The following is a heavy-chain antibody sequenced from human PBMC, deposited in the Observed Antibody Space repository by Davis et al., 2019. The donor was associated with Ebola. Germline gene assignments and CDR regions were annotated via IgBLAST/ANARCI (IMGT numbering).Heavy chain of an antibody. CDR2: INSHNGNT. CDR1: AYTCSSYG. CDR3: ARDQFQDYSNYAQVRFDP. D-gene: IGHD4-11*01. Sequence: AASVKVSCKASAYTCSSYGISWVRQAPGQGLEWMGWINSHNGNTNYAQKLQGRVTMTTDTSTSTAYMELRSPRSDDTAVYYCARDQFQDYSNYAQVRFDPWGQGTLVTVS. V-gene: IGHV1-18*01. J-gene: IGHJ5*02.